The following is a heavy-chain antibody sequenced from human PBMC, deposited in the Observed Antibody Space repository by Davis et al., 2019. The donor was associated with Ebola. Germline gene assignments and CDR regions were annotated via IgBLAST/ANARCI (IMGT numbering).Heavy chain of an antibody. CDR3: ARVGWDVLASYGMDV. V-gene: IGHV4-39*01. Sequence: SETLSLTCTVSGGYISGYYWGWIRQPPGKGLEWIGSIYYSGSTYYNPSLKSRVTISVDTSKNQFSLKLSSVTAADTAVYYCARVGWDVLASYGMDVWGQGTTVTVSS. J-gene: IGHJ6*02. D-gene: IGHD3-3*02. CDR2: IYYSGST. CDR1: GGYISGYY.